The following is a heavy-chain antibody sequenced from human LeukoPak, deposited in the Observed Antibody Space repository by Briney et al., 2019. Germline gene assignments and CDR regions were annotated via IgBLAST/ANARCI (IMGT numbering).Heavy chain of an antibody. J-gene: IGHJ5*02. CDR2: IHYDGAT. V-gene: IGHV4-39*01. D-gene: IGHD3-10*01. CDR3: AGLPVLLWFGELLA. CDR1: GGSISGRRYS. Sequence: SETLSLTCSVSGGSISGRRYSWGWIRQPPGRGLEWIGSIHYDGATYYNPSLKSRVTMSVDTSKNQVSLKLRSGTAADTAVYYCAGLPVLLWFGELLAWGQETLVTVSS.